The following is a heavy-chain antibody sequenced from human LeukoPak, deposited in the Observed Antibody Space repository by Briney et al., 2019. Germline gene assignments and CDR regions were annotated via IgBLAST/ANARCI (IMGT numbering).Heavy chain of an antibody. CDR3: AREGGRRIAAAGIFDY. J-gene: IGHJ4*02. CDR2: INPNSGGT. D-gene: IGHD6-13*01. V-gene: IGHV1-2*02. CDR1: VYTFTVYY. Sequence: ASVTVSFMSSVYTFTVYYMHWVRQAPGQGLEWMGWINPNSGGTNYAQKFQGRVTMTRDTSLSTAYMELSRLRSDDTAVYYCAREGGRRIAAAGIFDYWGQGTLVTVSS.